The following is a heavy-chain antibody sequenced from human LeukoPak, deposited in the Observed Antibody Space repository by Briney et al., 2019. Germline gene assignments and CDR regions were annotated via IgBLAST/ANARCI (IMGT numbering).Heavy chain of an antibody. CDR2: INTDGSTT. V-gene: IGHV3-74*01. CDR3: ARAADYYASGIFY. Sequence: PGGSLRLSCAASGFTFSDHYMSWIRQAPGKGLVWVSRINTDGSTTTYADSVKGRFTISRDNAKNTLYLQMNSLRAEDTAVYYCARAADYYASGIFYWGQGTLVTVSS. CDR1: GFTFSDHY. D-gene: IGHD3-10*01. J-gene: IGHJ4*02.